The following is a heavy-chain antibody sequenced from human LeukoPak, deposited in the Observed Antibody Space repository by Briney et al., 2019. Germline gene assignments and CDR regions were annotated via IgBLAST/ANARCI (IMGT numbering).Heavy chain of an antibody. CDR3: AKEMATIRAFDF. CDR2: ISGSGSST. J-gene: IGHJ3*01. D-gene: IGHD5-24*01. CDR1: GFTFSTYA. V-gene: IGHV3-23*01. Sequence: GGSLRLSCAASGFTFSTYAMSWVRQAPGKGLECVSVISGSGSSTYYADSVKGRFTISRDNSKNTPYLQMNSLRAEDTAVYYCAKEMATIRAFDFWGQGTMVTVSS.